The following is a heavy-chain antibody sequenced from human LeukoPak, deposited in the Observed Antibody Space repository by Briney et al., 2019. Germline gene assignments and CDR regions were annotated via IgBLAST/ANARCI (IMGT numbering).Heavy chain of an antibody. D-gene: IGHD3-16*01. CDR2: TPYDGNSK. Sequence: GGSLRLSCAASGFSFSTYGMHWVRQAPGKGLEWVAFTPYDGNSKYYTDSVKGRFTVSKDNLQNTLYLQMNNLGIEDTSVYFCPRAEGVHLYFAYGSQGTPVTVSA. CDR3: PRAEGVHLYFAY. J-gene: IGHJ4*02. V-gene: IGHV3-30*02. CDR1: GFSFSTYG.